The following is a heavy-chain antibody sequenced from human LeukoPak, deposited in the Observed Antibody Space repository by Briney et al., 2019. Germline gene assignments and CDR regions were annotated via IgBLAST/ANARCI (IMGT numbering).Heavy chain of an antibody. CDR1: GGTFSSYA. CDR2: IIPIFGTA. V-gene: IGHV1-69*05. J-gene: IGHJ4*02. D-gene: IGHD3-22*01. CDR3: ARRSGYYDSNGYLAY. Sequence: SVKVSCKASGGTFSSYAISWVRQAPGQGLEWMGRIIPIFGTANYAQKFQGRVTMTRNTSISTAYMELSSLRSEDTAVYYCARRSGYYDSNGYLAYWGQGTLVTVSS.